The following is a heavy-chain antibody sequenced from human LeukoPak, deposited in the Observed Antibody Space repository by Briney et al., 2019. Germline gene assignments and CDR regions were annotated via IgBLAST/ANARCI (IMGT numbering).Heavy chain of an antibody. D-gene: IGHD3-22*01. CDR3: ASSMIVVVPDAFDI. CDR1: GYTLTELS. Sequence: ASVKVSCKVSGYTLTELSMHWVRQAPGKGLEWMGGFDPEDGETIYAQKLQGRVTMTTDTSTSTAYMELRSLRSDDTAVYYCASSMIVVVPDAFDIWGQGTMVTVSS. V-gene: IGHV1-24*01. CDR2: FDPEDGET. J-gene: IGHJ3*02.